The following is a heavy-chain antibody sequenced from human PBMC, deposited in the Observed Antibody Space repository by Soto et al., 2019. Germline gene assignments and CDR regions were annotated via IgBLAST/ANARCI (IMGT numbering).Heavy chain of an antibody. Sequence: SETMSLTCTVSDGSIISGGYYWSWIRQHPGKGLEWIGYIYYSGSTYYNPSLKSRVTISVDTSKNQFSLKLSSVTAADTAVYYCARDPRVGYSSSWYSPGYYYGMDVWGQGTTVTVSS. V-gene: IGHV4-31*03. CDR3: ARDPRVGYSSSWYSPGYYYGMDV. CDR2: IYYSGST. CDR1: DGSIISGGYY. J-gene: IGHJ6*02. D-gene: IGHD6-13*01.